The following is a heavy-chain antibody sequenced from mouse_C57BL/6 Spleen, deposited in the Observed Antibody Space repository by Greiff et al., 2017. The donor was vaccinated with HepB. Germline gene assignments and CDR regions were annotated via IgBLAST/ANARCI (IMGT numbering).Heavy chain of an antibody. CDR2: IYPGNSDT. CDR1: GYTFTSYW. Sequence: EVQLQQSGPVLARPGASVKMSCKTSGYTFTSYWMHWVKQRPGQGLEWIGAIYPGNSDTSYTQKFKGKAKLTADTSASTAYMELSSLTNEGSAVYYCTGYYYCSSGVGAMDYWGQGTSVTVSS. CDR3: TGYYYCSSGVGAMDY. J-gene: IGHJ4*01. D-gene: IGHD1-1*01. V-gene: IGHV1-5*01.